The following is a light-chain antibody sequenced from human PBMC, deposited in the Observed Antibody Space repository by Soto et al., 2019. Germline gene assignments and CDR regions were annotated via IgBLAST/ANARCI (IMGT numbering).Light chain of an antibody. CDR2: VAS. V-gene: IGKV1-39*01. CDR3: QQTYTFPPT. J-gene: IGKJ1*01. Sequence: DIQVTQSPSSLSASVGDRVTITCRASQTISSYLNWYRQKPGKAPELLIYVASSLQSGVPSRFSGSGSGTDFTLAINSLQPEDFATYYCQQTYTFPPTFGQGTKVEL. CDR1: QTISSY.